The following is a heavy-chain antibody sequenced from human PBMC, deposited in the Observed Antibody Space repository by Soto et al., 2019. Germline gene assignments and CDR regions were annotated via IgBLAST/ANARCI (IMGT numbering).Heavy chain of an antibody. CDR2: TYYRSKWYN. Sequence: SQTLSLTCAISGDSVSSNSAAWNWIRQSPSRGLEWLGRTYYRSKWYNDYAVSVKSRITINPDTSKNQFSLQLNSVTPEDTAVYYCARESRQYSSSWDYYYYGMDVWDQGTTVTISS. CDR1: GDSVSSNSAA. J-gene: IGHJ6*02. CDR3: ARESRQYSSSWDYYYYGMDV. V-gene: IGHV6-1*01. D-gene: IGHD6-13*01.